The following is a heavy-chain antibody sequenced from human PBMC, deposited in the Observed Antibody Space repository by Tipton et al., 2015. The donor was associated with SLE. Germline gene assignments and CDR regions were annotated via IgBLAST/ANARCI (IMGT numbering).Heavy chain of an antibody. D-gene: IGHD2-2*01. CDR2: ISGSGGST. J-gene: IGHJ4*02. CDR3: AKGVVVPAAYFDY. CDR1: GFTFSSYA. V-gene: IGHV3-23*01. Sequence: SLRLSCAASGFTFSSYAMSWVRQAPGKGLEWVSAISGSGGSTYYADSVKGRFTISRDNSKNTLYPQMNSLRAEDTAVYYCAKGVVVPAAYFDYWGQGTLVTVSS.